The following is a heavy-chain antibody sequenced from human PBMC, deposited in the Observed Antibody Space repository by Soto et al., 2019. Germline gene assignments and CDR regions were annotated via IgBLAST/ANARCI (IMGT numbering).Heavy chain of an antibody. J-gene: IGHJ4*02. D-gene: IGHD3-3*01. CDR2: ISGSGVTT. CDR1: GFTFNTFV. CDR3: ARTSSYDFWSGFLY. V-gene: IGHV3-23*01. Sequence: GGSLRLSCAASGFTFNTFVMTWVRQAPGKGLEWVSSISGSGVTTHYADSVKGRFTISRDNSKNTLHLQMSTLRAEDTAVYFCARTSSYDFWSGFLYWGQGILVTVSS.